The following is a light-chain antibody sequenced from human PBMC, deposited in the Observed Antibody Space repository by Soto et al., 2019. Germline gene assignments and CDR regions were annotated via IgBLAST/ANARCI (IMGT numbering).Light chain of an antibody. CDR3: HSYNSIPRT. Sequence: DIPMAQSPSSLSASIGDRVTITCRASQGISEYLAWYQQRPGNAPNLLIYDASILQSGVPSRFSGSGSGTHFTLTISSLQPEDVATYYCHSYNSIPRTFGQGTTVEIK. V-gene: IGKV1-27*01. CDR2: DAS. J-gene: IGKJ1*01. CDR1: QGISEY.